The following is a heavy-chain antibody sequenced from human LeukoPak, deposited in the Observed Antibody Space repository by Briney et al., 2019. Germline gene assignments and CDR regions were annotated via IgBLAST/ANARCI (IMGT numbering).Heavy chain of an antibody. Sequence: PGGSLRLSCAASGFTFRNHWMHWVRQAPGKGLVWVSRIKGDWSTTTYADSVKGRFTISRDNAKNTLYLQMNSLRAEDTAVYYCARVYSSSSSDYWGQGTLVTVSS. CDR3: ARVYSSSSSDY. CDR1: GFTFRNHW. CDR2: IKGDWSTT. D-gene: IGHD6-6*01. J-gene: IGHJ4*02. V-gene: IGHV3-74*01.